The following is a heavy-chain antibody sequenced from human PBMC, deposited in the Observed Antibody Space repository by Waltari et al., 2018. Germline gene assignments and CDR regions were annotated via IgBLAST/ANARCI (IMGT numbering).Heavy chain of an antibody. CDR3: ASLISVPGLRPDY. V-gene: IGHV3-9*01. Sequence: EVQLVESGGGFVQPARPRTLSCTASGFTLSDSPMYWVRQAPVKGLEWVAGITWNSVRIAYADSVKGRFTISRDNPRNSLYLEMSNLRIEDTAVYFCASLISVPGLRPDYWGQGTLVSVSS. D-gene: IGHD6-19*01. CDR1: GFTLSDSP. CDR2: ITWNSVRI. J-gene: IGHJ4*02.